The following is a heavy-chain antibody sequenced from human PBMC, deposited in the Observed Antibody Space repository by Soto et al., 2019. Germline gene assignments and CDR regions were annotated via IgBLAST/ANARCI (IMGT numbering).Heavy chain of an antibody. D-gene: IGHD5-18*01. V-gene: IGHV1-69*13. J-gene: IGHJ6*02. Sequence: ASVKVSCKASGGTFSSYAISWVRQAPGQGLEWMGGIIPIFGTANYAQKFQGRVTITADESTSTAYMELSSLRSEDTAVYYCARADTAMGGILRASYYYYGMDVWGQGTTVTVSS. CDR1: GGTFSSYA. CDR2: IIPIFGTA. CDR3: ARADTAMGGILRASYYYYGMDV.